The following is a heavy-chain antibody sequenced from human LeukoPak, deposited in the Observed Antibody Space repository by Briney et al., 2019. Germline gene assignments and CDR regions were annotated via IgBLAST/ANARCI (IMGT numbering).Heavy chain of an antibody. J-gene: IGHJ6*03. CDR1: GYTFTYFG. CDR2: INTNTGNP. CDR3: ARSRRVLVPATLNSADDYYYYMDV. D-gene: IGHD2-15*01. V-gene: IGHV7-4-1*02. Sequence: ASVKVSCKASGYTFTYFGLNWVRQAPGQGLECLGGINTNTGNPTYAQGLTGRFVFSLDTSVSTAYLQISSLKAEDTAIYYCARSRRVLVPATLNSADDYYYYMDVWGKGTTVTVSS.